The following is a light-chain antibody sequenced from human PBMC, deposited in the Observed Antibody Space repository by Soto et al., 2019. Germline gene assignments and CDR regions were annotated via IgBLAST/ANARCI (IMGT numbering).Light chain of an antibody. J-gene: IGLJ1*01. CDR3: AAWDDSLNGLV. Sequence: QSVLTQPPSASGTPGQRVTISCSGSSSNIGSNTVNWYQQLPGTAPKLLIYNNNQRPSGDPDRFSGSKSGTSASLAISGLQSEDEADYDCAAWDDSLNGLVFGTGTKLTVL. CDR1: SSNIGSNT. V-gene: IGLV1-44*01. CDR2: NNN.